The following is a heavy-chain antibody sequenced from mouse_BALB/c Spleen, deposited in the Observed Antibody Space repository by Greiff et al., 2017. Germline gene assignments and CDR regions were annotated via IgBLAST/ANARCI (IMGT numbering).Heavy chain of an antibody. CDR1: GYTFTSYW. D-gene: IGHD1-1*01. CDR3: AGITTVVSGDY. Sequence: VQLQQSGAELAKPGASVKMSCKASGYTFTSYWMDWVKQRPGQGLEWIGYINPSTGYTEYNQKFKDKATLTADKSSSTAYMQLSSLTSEDSAVYYCAGITTVVSGDYWGQGTSVTVSS. J-gene: IGHJ4*01. V-gene: IGHV1-7*01. CDR2: INPSTGYT.